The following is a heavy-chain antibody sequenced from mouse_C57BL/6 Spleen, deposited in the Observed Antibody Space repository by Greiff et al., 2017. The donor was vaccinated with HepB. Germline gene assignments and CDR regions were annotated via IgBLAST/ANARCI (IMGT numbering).Heavy chain of an antibody. CDR2: ISNGGGST. V-gene: IGHV5-12*01. CDR1: GFTFSDYY. D-gene: IGHD4-1*01. Sequence: DVKLVESGGGLVQPGGSLKLSCAASGFTFSDYYMYWVRQTPEKRLEWVAYISNGGGSTYYPDTVKGRFHISRDNAKNNLYLQMNRLKSEDTAMYYCARLELGPYAMDYWGQGTSVTVSS. J-gene: IGHJ4*01. CDR3: ARLELGPYAMDY.